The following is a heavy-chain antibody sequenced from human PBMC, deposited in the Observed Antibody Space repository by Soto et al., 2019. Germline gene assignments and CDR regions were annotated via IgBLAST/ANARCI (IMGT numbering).Heavy chain of an antibody. CDR3: ARSSGYVPGGY. CDR1: GYPISSGYY. Sequence: LSLTCAVSGYPISSGYYWGWIRQPPGKGLEWIGIIHHSGSTYYNPSLRSRITISVDTSKNQFSLKMPSVTAADTAVYYCARSSGYVPGGYWGQGILVTVSS. CDR2: IHHSGST. D-gene: IGHD5-12*01. J-gene: IGHJ4*02. V-gene: IGHV4-38-2*01.